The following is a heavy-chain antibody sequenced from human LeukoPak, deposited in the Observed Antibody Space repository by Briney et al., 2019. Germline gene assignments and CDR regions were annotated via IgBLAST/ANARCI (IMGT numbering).Heavy chain of an antibody. J-gene: IGHJ4*02. CDR2: ITPDGSVK. Sequence: GRSLRLSCAASGFTFSSYGMHWVRQAPGKGLEWVANITPDGSVKFYLDSEKGRFTISRDNAKNSVYLQMNSLRAEDTALYYCARAVDVADYWGQGTLVTVSS. V-gene: IGHV3-7*01. CDR3: ARAVDVADY. CDR1: GFTFSSYG. D-gene: IGHD3-10*02.